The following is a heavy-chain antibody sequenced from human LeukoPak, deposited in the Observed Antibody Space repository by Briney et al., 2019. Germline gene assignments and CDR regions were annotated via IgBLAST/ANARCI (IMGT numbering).Heavy chain of an antibody. CDR2: INPNSGGT. V-gene: IGHV1-2*02. D-gene: IGHD6-13*01. Sequence: ASVKVSCKASGYTFTGYYMHWVRQAPGQGLEWMGWINPNSGGTNYAQKFQGRVTMTRDTSISTAYMELSGLRSDDTAVYYCARDPEQLVNYYYYMDVWGKGTTVTISS. CDR1: GYTFTGYY. J-gene: IGHJ6*03. CDR3: ARDPEQLVNYYYYMDV.